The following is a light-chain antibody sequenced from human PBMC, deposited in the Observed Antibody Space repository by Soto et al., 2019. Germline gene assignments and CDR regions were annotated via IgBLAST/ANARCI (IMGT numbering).Light chain of an antibody. CDR3: QQYNNWPPWT. CDR1: QRVSSN. V-gene: IGKV3D-15*01. J-gene: IGKJ1*01. CDR2: GAS. Sequence: EIVLAQAPGTLSLSPVEGATLSCRAIQRVSSNYFASYQQQPADAPPFLLYGASSSTTAIPARFSGSGSGTEFTLPISSLQSEDFAVYYCQQYNNWPPWTFGQGTKVDIK.